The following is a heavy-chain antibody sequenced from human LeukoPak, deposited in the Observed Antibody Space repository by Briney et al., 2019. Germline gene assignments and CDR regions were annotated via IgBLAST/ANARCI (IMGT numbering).Heavy chain of an antibody. D-gene: IGHD6-19*01. CDR3: ARGSGHTIDY. V-gene: IGHV3-7*04. CDR2: IKQDGSEK. Sequence: GGSLRLSCAASRFTFSSYWMSWVRQTPGKGLEWVANIKQDGSEKYYVDSVKGRFTISRDNAKNSLYLQMNSLRVEDTAVYYCARGSGHTIDYWGQGTLVTVSS. CDR1: RFTFSSYW. J-gene: IGHJ4*02.